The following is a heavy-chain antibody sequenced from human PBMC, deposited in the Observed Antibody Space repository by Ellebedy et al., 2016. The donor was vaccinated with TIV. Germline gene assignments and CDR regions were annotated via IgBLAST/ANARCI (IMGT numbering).Heavy chain of an antibody. CDR3: ARGRVTLV. CDR1: GFTTSTYW. Sequence: GGSLRLXCAASGFTTSTYWMSWVRQAPGKGLEWVASIKLDGSEKYYVDSVKGRFTISRDNAKNLLFLQMNSLRAEDTAVYYCARGRVTLVWGQGTLVTVSS. J-gene: IGHJ4*02. CDR2: IKLDGSEK. V-gene: IGHV3-7*01. D-gene: IGHD5-18*01.